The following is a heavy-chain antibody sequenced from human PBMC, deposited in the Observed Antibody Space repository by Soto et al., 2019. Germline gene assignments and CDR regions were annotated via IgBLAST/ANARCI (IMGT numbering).Heavy chain of an antibody. Sequence: GESLNISCKGSGYSFTSYWISWVRQMPGKGLEWMGRIDPSDSYTNYSPSFQGHVTISADKSISTAYLQWSSLKASDTAMYYCARHVREDGYTPLYGMDVWGQGTTVTVSS. CDR2: IDPSDSYT. CDR1: GYSFTSYW. D-gene: IGHD5-12*01. V-gene: IGHV5-10-1*01. CDR3: ARHVREDGYTPLYGMDV. J-gene: IGHJ6*02.